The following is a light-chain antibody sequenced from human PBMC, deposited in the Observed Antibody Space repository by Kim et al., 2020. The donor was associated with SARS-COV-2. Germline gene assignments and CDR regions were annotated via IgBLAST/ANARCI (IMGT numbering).Light chain of an antibody. CDR3: QQYNSWPPLT. Sequence: VFPGESVTLSCRASQSVRNNLAWYQQKSGQPPRLLIYGASTRATGIPARFSGSGSGTEFTLTISSLQSEDFAIFYCQQYNSWPPLTFGGGTKVDIK. V-gene: IGKV3-15*01. CDR1: QSVRNN. CDR2: GAS. J-gene: IGKJ4*01.